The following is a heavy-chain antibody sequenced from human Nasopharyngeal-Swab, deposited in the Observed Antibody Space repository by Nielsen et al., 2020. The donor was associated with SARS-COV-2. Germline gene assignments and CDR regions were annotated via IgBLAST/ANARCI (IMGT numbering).Heavy chain of an antibody. Sequence: CRAPRRGLVWIGYIYYSGSTNYNPSLKSRVTISVDTSKNQFSLKLSSVTAADTAVYYCAREVDDYGDYPGSLVFDYWGQGTLVTVSS. J-gene: IGHJ4*02. CDR2: IYYSGST. D-gene: IGHD4-17*01. V-gene: IGHV4-59*01. CDR3: AREVDDYGDYPGSLVFDY.